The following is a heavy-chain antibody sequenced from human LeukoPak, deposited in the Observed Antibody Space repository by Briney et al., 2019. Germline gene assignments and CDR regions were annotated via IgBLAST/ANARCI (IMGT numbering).Heavy chain of an antibody. CDR3: ASDGITIFGVVYGGFDY. CDR2: INPNSGGT. CDR1: GYTFTGYY. Sequence: ASVKVSCKASGYTFTGYYMHWVRQAPGQGLEWMGRINPNSGGTNYAQKFQGRVTMTRDTSISTAYMELSRLRSDDTAVYYCASDGITIFGVVYGGFDYWGQRTLVTVSS. J-gene: IGHJ4*02. V-gene: IGHV1-2*06. D-gene: IGHD3-3*01.